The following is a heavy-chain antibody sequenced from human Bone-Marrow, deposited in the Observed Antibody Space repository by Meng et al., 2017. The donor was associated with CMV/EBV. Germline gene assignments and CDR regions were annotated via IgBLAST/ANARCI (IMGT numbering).Heavy chain of an antibody. J-gene: IGHJ4*02. CDR2: IYYSGST. CDR1: GGSISSYY. CDR3: ARALCSSCPLVDY. V-gene: IGHV4-59*01. D-gene: IGHD6-13*01. Sequence: GSLRLSCTVSGGSISSYYWSWIRQPPGKGLEWIGYIYYSGSTNYNPSLKSRVTISVDTSKNQFSLKLSSVTAADTAVYYCARALCSSCPLVDYWGQGTLVTFSS.